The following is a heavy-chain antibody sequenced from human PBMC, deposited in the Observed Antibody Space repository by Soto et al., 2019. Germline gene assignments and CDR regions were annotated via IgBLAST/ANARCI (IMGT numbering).Heavy chain of an antibody. CDR3: VNDWGGGSNRSPIDY. Sequence: QVQLVESGGGVVQPGRSLRLSCAAAGFSFSDYGMHWVRQGPGKGLEWVAAISHGGIRKHYADSVKGRFTISRDNSKKTVYLHLSSLRRDDPAKYYCVNDWGGGSNRSPIDYCGQGTVVTVSA. D-gene: IGHD1-26*01. J-gene: IGHJ4*02. CDR1: GFSFSDYG. V-gene: IGHV3-30*18. CDR2: ISHGGIRK.